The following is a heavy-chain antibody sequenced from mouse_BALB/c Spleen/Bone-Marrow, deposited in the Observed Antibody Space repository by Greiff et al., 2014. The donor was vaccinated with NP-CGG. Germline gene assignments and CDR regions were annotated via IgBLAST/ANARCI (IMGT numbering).Heavy chain of an antibody. CDR2: ISNGGGST. V-gene: IGHV5-12*02. CDR1: GFTFSDYY. CDR3: ARGGIYYGMDY. J-gene: IGHJ4*01. Sequence: EVKLVESGGGLVQPGGSLKLSCATSGFTFSDYYMYWVRQTPEKRLEWVAYISNGGGSTYYPDTVKGRFTISRDNAKNTLYLQMSRLKSEDIAMYYCARGGIYYGMDYWGQGTSVTVS.